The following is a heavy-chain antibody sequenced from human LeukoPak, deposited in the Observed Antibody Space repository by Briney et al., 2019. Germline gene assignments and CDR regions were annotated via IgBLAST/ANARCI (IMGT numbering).Heavy chain of an antibody. D-gene: IGHD2-2*01. CDR2: INPSGGST. CDR3: ARGYLGGIVVVPAANSLDY. Sequence: ASVKVSCKAPGYTFTSYYMHWVRQAPGQGLEWMGIINPSGGSTSYAQKFQGRVTMTRDMSTSTVYMELSSLRSEDTAVYYCARGYLGGIVVVPAANSLDYWGQGTLVTVSS. J-gene: IGHJ4*02. V-gene: IGHV1-46*01. CDR1: GYTFTSYY.